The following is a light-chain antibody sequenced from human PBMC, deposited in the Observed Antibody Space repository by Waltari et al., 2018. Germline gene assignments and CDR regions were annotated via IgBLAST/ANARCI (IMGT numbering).Light chain of an antibody. CDR2: KAS. CDR3: QQYNSYSLT. CDR1: QSISTW. Sequence: DIQMTQSPSTLSASVGDRVTITCRASQSISTWLDWYQQKPGKAPKLLIYKASSLESGVPSRFSGSGSGTEFTLTISSLQPDDIATYYCQQYNSYSLTFGPGTKVDIK. J-gene: IGKJ3*01. V-gene: IGKV1-5*03.